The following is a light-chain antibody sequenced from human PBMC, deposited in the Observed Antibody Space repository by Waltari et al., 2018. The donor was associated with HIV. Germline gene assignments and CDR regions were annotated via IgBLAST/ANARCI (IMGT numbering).Light chain of an antibody. CDR3: QQYYSTPRT. J-gene: IGKJ1*01. CDR2: WAS. Sequence: DIVMTQSPDSLVVSLGERATINCKSSQSVLYSSNNKNYLAWYQQKPGQPPKLLIYWASTRESGVPDRFSGSGSGTDFTLTISSLQAEDVAVYYCQQYYSTPRTFGQGTKVEI. CDR1: QSVLYSSNNKNY. V-gene: IGKV4-1*01.